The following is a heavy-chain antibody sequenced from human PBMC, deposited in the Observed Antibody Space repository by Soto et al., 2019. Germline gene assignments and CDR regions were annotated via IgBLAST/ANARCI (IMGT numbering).Heavy chain of an antibody. J-gene: IGHJ6*02. V-gene: IGHV4-31*03. CDR2: IYYSGST. Sequence: PSETLSLTCTVSGGSISSGGCYWSWIRQHPGKGLEWIGYIYYSGSTYYNPSLKSRVTISVDTSKNQFSLKLSSVTAADTAVYYCARVDYDFWSGYPARGMDVWGQGTTVTVTS. D-gene: IGHD3-3*01. CDR3: ARVDYDFWSGYPARGMDV. CDR1: GGSISSGGCY.